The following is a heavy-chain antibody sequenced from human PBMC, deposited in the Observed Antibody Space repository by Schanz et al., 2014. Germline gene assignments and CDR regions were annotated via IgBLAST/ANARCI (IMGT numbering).Heavy chain of an antibody. V-gene: IGHV4-59*12. CDR3: ARDALGGPHNWFDP. CDR1: GGSISSYY. CDR2: VYYTGST. J-gene: IGHJ5*02. D-gene: IGHD3-16*01. Sequence: QVQLQESGPGLVKPSETLSLTCTVSGGSISSYYWSWIRQPPGKGLEWIGYVYYTGSTTYNPSLKSRVTMSVDTSKTQFSLKLSSVTAADTAVYYCARDALGGPHNWFDPWGQGTLVSVSS.